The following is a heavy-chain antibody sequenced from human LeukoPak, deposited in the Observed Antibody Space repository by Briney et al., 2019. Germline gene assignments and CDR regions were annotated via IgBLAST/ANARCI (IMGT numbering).Heavy chain of an antibody. CDR1: GGSISTYY. Sequence: SETLPLTCTVSGGSISTYYWSWIRQPPGKGLEWIAYIDYRGSTTYNPSLRSRVTISVDTSRNQFSLKLRSVTAADTAVYYCARSRSGYSYDHAAFDIWGQGTMVTVSS. D-gene: IGHD5-18*01. CDR3: ARSRSGYSYDHAAFDI. CDR2: IDYRGST. J-gene: IGHJ3*02. V-gene: IGHV4-59*01.